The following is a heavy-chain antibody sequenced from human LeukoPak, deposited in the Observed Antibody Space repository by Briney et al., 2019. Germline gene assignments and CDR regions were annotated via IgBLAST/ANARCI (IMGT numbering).Heavy chain of an antibody. D-gene: IGHD3-22*01. CDR1: GFTFSSYS. V-gene: IGHV3-48*01. Sequence: GGSLRLSCAASGFTFSSYSMNWVRQAPGKGLEWVSYISSSSSTIYYADSVKGRFTISRDNSKNTLYLQMNTLRAEDTAVYYCARGYFDTSGHSHFDYWGQGTLVTVSS. CDR3: ARGYFDTSGHSHFDY. CDR2: ISSSSSTI. J-gene: IGHJ4*02.